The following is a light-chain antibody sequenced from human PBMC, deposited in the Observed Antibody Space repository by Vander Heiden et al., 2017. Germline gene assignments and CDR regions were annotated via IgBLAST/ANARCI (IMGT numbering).Light chain of an antibody. Sequence: DIVMTQSPDSLAVSLGERATINCKSSQSVLYSSNNKNYLAWYQQKPGQPPKLLIYWASTRESGVPDRFSGSGSGTDFTLTISSLQAEDVAVYYCQQYSSAPFTFGHGTKVDIK. J-gene: IGKJ3*01. CDR3: QQYSSAPFT. CDR2: WAS. V-gene: IGKV4-1*01. CDR1: QSVLYSSNNKNY.